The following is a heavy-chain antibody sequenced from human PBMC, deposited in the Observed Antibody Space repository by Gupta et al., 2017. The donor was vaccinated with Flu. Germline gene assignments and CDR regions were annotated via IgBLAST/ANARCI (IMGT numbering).Heavy chain of an antibody. Sequence: QVQLVESGGGVVQPGGSLRLSCAASGFTFGTFGMHLVRQAPGKGLEWVAVISYDGSYQYYADSVKGRFTISRDNSRNTVFLQMDSLRTEDTAVYYCAKVIQQFVYNWFDPWGQGTLVTVSS. CDR2: ISYDGSYQ. V-gene: IGHV3-30*18. CDR3: AKVIQQFVYNWFDP. D-gene: IGHD5-18*01. J-gene: IGHJ5*02. CDR1: GFTFGTFG.